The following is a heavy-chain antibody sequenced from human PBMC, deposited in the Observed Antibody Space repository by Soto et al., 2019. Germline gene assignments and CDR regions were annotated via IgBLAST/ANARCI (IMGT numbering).Heavy chain of an antibody. V-gene: IGHV1-69*13. CDR1: GGTFSSYS. CDR3: GRYDCFSINCYYYYCYVMDG. Sequence: SVKVSCKASGGTFSSYSISWVRQAPGQGLEWMGGIIPIFDTANYAQNFQGRVTITADEYTSTAYMELSSLRSEDTAVYYCGRYDCFSINCYYYYCYVMDGCAQGTTDPVSS. CDR2: IIPIFDTA. J-gene: IGHJ6*02. D-gene: IGHD2-2*01.